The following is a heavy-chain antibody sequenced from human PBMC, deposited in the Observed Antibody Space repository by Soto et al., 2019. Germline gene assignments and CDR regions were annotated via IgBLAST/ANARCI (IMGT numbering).Heavy chain of an antibody. CDR1: GGSISSYY. CDR3: ARDLPVTHPPYVPATAIPSVAFDY. V-gene: IGHV4-59*01. D-gene: IGHD2-2*02. J-gene: IGHJ4*02. Sequence: KPSETMSLTCTVSGGSISSYYWSWIRQPPGKGLEWIGFIYYSGSTNYNPSLKSRVTISVDTSKNQFSLKLSSVTAADTAVYYCARDLPVTHPPYVPATAIPSVAFDYWGQGTLVTVSS. CDR2: IYYSGST.